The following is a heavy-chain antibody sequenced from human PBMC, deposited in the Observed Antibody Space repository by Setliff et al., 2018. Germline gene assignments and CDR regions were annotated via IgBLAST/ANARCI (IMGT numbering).Heavy chain of an antibody. D-gene: IGHD3-3*01. J-gene: IGHJ4*02. Sequence: SETLSLTCTVSGGSISTTIYFWGWIRQPPGGGLEWIGILYYTGATYYNPSLKSRVTISVDTSKNQFSLKLISVTAADTAVYYCRFWSGYYKNDYWGQGTLVTVSS. CDR3: RFWSGYYKNDY. CDR2: LYYTGAT. CDR1: GGSISTTIYF. V-gene: IGHV4-39*07.